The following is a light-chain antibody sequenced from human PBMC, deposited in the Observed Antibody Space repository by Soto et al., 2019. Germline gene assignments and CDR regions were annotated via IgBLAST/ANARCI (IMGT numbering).Light chain of an antibody. J-gene: IGLJ2*01. CDR1: SSDVGKYNL. Sequence: QSALTQPASVSGSPGQSITISCTGTSSDVGKYNLVSWYQQHPGKAPKLMIYEDVERPSGISNLFSGSKSGNTASLTISGLRTEDEADYYSCSYAGGTSVVFGGGTKLTVL. CDR3: CSYAGGTSVV. CDR2: EDV. V-gene: IGLV2-23*01.